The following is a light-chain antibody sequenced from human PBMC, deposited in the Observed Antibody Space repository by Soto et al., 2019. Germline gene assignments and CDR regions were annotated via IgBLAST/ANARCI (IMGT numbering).Light chain of an antibody. Sequence: EIVLTQFPGTLSLSPGERATLSCRASQSFSSNYLAWYQQRPGQPPNLLIFGASNRAPGIPDRFSGSGSGTDFTLTISRPEPEDFEVYYCQQYGSSIKAFGRGTKVDIX. CDR3: QQYGSSIKA. CDR1: QSFSSNY. J-gene: IGKJ1*01. CDR2: GAS. V-gene: IGKV3-20*01.